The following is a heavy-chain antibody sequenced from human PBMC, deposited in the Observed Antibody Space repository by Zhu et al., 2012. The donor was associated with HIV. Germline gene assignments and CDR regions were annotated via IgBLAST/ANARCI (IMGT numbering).Heavy chain of an antibody. Sequence: QVQLQQWGAGLLEPSETLSLTCAVYGGSFRGYYWSWIRQSPEKGLEWIGEIEHGGSTDYTPSLKSRVTISVDRSKNQFSLKVTSVSAADTAVYYCARHSRYDTVTGWGHFDFWGQGTLVTVSS. CDR2: IEHGGST. CDR1: GGSFRGYY. D-gene: IGHD3-9*01. J-gene: IGHJ4*02. CDR3: ARHSRYDTVTGWGHFDF. V-gene: IGHV4-34*01.